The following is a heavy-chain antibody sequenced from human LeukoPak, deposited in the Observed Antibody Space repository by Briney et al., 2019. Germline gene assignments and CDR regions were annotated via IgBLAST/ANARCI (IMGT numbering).Heavy chain of an antibody. D-gene: IGHD3-10*01. CDR1: GFTFSTYS. CDR2: ISSTSSTI. CDR3: ARDSGGAFDI. J-gene: IGHJ3*02. V-gene: IGHV3-48*02. Sequence: GGSLRLSCAASGFTFSTYSMNWVRQAPGKGLEWVSYISSTSSTIYHADSVKGRFTISKDNAKNSLYLQRNSLRDEDTAVYYCARDSGGAFDIWGQGTMVTVSS.